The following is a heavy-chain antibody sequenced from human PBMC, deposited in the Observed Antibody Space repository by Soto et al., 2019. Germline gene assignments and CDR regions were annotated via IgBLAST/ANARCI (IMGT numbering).Heavy chain of an antibody. V-gene: IGHV3-23*01. CDR3: AKDYYYGSGSYLYFDY. Sequence: PGGSLRLSCAASGFTFSSYAMSWVRQAPGKGLEWVSAISGSGGSTYYADSVKGRFTISRDNSKNTLYLQMNSLRAEDTAVYYCAKDYYYGSGSYLYFDYWGQGTLVTVSS. CDR1: GFTFSSYA. J-gene: IGHJ4*02. D-gene: IGHD3-10*01. CDR2: ISGSGGST.